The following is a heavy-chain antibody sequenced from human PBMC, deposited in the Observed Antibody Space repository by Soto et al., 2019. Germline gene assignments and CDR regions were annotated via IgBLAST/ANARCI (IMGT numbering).Heavy chain of an antibody. J-gene: IGHJ6*02. CDR2: ISSSGGST. V-gene: IGHV3-23*01. CDR3: MRPAPRGRHYFYFGMDV. CDR1: GFTFSSYA. D-gene: IGHD3-10*01. Sequence: GGSLRLSCAASGFTFSSYAMSSVRQAPGKGLEWVSGISSSGGSTYYADSVKGRFTISRDNSKNTLFLRMNRPRVEDTAVYYCMRPAPRGRHYFYFGMDVWGQGTTVTVSS.